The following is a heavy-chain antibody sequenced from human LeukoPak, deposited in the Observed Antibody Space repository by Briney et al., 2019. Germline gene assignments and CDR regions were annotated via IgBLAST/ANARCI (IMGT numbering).Heavy chain of an antibody. CDR3: ARRAYGSGSFNRYHFDY. J-gene: IGHJ4*02. CDR1: GGSISNYY. D-gene: IGHD3-10*01. CDR2: LYYSGST. Sequence: PSETLSLTCTASGGSISNYYWSWIRQPPGMGLEWIGYLYYSGSTNYNPSLKSRVTISVDTSTNQFSLKLNSVTAADTAVYYCARRAYGSGSFNRYHFDYWGQGTLVAVSS. V-gene: IGHV4-59*08.